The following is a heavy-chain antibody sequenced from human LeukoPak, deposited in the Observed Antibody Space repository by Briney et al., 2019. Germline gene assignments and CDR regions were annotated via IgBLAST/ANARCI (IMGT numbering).Heavy chain of an antibody. CDR3: ATVLGRLGWLYPYFDY. CDR1: GYTFPDYY. D-gene: IGHD3-16*02. CDR2: INPNSCGT. Sequence: GASVKVSCQASGYTFPDYYIQWVRQAPGQGLEWIGWINPNSCGTSYAQKFPGRVAMTGDTSISTAYMELSRLTSDDTVVFYCATVLGRLGWLYPYFDYWGQGTLVTVSS. V-gene: IGHV1-2*02. J-gene: IGHJ4*02.